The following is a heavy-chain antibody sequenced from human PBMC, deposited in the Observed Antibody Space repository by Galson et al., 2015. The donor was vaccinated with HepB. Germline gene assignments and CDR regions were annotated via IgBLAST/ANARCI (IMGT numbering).Heavy chain of an antibody. CDR1: GFTFSSYT. CDR2: ISSSGSTI. J-gene: IGHJ5*01. V-gene: IGHV3-48*01. CDR3: TRGGSGSLIPLDS. D-gene: IGHD3-10*01. Sequence: SLRLSCAASGFTFSSYTMDWVRQAPGKGLEWVAYISSSGSTIYYTDSVKGRFAISRDNAKSSLYLEMNSLRAEDTAVYYCTRGGSGSLIPLDSWGQGTLVTVSS.